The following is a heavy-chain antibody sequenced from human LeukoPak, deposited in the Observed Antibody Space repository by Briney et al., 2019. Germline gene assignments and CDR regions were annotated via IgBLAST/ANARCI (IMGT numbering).Heavy chain of an antibody. V-gene: IGHV3-30-3*01. CDR1: GFTFSSYA. Sequence: GGSLRLSCAASGFTFSSYAMHWVRQAPGKGLEWVAVISYDGSNKYYADSVKGRFTISRDNSKNTLYLQMNSLRAEDTAVYYCAKDLGSSWYHDGYWGQGTLVTVSS. D-gene: IGHD6-13*01. CDR2: ISYDGSNK. J-gene: IGHJ4*02. CDR3: AKDLGSSWYHDGY.